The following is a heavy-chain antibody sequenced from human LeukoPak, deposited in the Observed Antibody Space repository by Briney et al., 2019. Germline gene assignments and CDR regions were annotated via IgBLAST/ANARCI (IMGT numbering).Heavy chain of an antibody. J-gene: IGHJ6*03. CDR2: ISGSGDST. Sequence: GGSLRLSCAASGFTFSSYAMSWVRQAPGKGLEWVSTISGSGDSTYYADSVKGRFTISRDNSKNTLYLQMNSLRAEDTAVYYCAKDLSTGCDWSYYYYYMDVWGKGTTVTVS. CDR1: GFTFSSYA. V-gene: IGHV3-23*01. D-gene: IGHD5-12*01. CDR3: AKDLSTGCDWSYYYYYMDV.